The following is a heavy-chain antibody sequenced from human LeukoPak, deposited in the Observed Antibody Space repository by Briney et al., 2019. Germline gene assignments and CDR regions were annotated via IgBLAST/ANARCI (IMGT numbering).Heavy chain of an antibody. J-gene: IGHJ4*02. CDR1: GFTFSSYG. CDR3: ARDRSAAARRGFDY. CDR2: IWYDGGNK. V-gene: IGHV3-33*01. Sequence: GGSLRLSCAASGFTFSSYGMHWVRQAPGKGLEWVAVIWYDGGNKYYADSVKGRFTISRDNSKNTLYLQMNSLRAEDTAVYYCARDRSAAARRGFDYWGQGTLVTVSS. D-gene: IGHD6-6*01.